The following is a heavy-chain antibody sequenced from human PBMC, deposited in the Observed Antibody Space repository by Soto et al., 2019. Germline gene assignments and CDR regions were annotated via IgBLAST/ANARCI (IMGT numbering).Heavy chain of an antibody. Sequence: ASVKVSCKASGYTFTGYYVHWVRQAPGQGLEWMGWINPNSGGTNYAQNFQGWVTMTRDTSISTAYMELSRLTSDDTAVYYCARDLEGILTPYGMDVWGQGTTVTVSS. CDR3: ARDLEGILTPYGMDV. V-gene: IGHV1-2*04. J-gene: IGHJ6*02. CDR1: GYTFTGYY. D-gene: IGHD3-9*01. CDR2: INPNSGGT.